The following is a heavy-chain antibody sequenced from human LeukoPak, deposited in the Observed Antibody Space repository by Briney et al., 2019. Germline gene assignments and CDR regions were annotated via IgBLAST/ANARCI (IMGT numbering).Heavy chain of an antibody. CDR3: ARGDPHADL. CDR1: GFTFSSYA. J-gene: IGHJ5*02. Sequence: GGSLRLSCAPSGFTFSSYAMSWVRQAPGEGLEWIADITISGHTKNYADSVKGRFSISRDNARTSLYLQMHSLRVEDTGVYYCARGDPHADLWGQGTLVTVSS. CDR2: ITISGHTK. D-gene: IGHD5-24*01. V-gene: IGHV3-48*04.